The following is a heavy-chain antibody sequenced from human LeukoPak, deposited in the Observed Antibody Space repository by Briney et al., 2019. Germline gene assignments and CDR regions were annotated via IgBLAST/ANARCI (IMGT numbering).Heavy chain of an antibody. Sequence: ASVKVSCKASGYTFTSYHMHWVRQAPGQGLEWMGIINPSGGRTSYAQKFQGRVTITADESTSTAYMELSSLRSEDTAVYYCARHDPARHFDYWGQGTLVTVSS. CDR2: INPSGGRT. V-gene: IGHV1-46*01. CDR3: ARHDPARHFDY. J-gene: IGHJ4*02. CDR1: GYTFTSYH.